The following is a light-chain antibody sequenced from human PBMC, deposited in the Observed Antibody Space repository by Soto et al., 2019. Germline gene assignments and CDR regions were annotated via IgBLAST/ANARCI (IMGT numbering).Light chain of an antibody. CDR3: CSYTTSNTRQIV. CDR2: DVS. J-gene: IGLJ1*01. CDR1: SSDVGGYNY. V-gene: IGLV2-14*03. Sequence: QSVLKQPASVSGSPGQSITISCTGTSSDVGGYNYVSWYQHHPGKAPKLMIYDVSNRPSGVSTRFSGSKSGNTASLTISGLQPEDEADYYCCSYTTSNTRQIVFGTGTKVTVL.